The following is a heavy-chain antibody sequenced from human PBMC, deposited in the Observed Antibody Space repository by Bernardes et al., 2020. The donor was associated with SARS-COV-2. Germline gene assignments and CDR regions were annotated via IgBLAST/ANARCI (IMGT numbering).Heavy chain of an antibody. CDR2: INHSGST. Sequence: SETLSLTCAVYGGSLSGYYWSWIRQPPGKGLEWIGQINHSGSTKYNPSLKSRATISVDTSKNQFSLILTSVTAADTAVYYCARDSGPTNVRAFEIWGRGTLVTVSS. CDR1: GGSLSGYY. J-gene: IGHJ3*02. CDR3: ARDSGPTNVRAFEI. V-gene: IGHV4-34*01. D-gene: IGHD3-10*01.